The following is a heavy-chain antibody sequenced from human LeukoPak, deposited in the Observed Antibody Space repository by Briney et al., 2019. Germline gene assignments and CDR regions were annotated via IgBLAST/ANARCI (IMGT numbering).Heavy chain of an antibody. V-gene: IGHV4-61*02. D-gene: IGHD3-22*01. J-gene: IGHJ4*02. Sequence: PSQTLSLTCTVSGGSISSGSYYWSWIRQPAGKGLEWIGRIYTSGSTNYNPSLKSRVTISVDTSKNQFPLKLSSVTAADTAVYYCARVGNYYDSSGYYYFDYWGQGTLVTVSS. CDR2: IYTSGST. CDR3: ARVGNYYDSSGYYYFDY. CDR1: GGSISSGSYY.